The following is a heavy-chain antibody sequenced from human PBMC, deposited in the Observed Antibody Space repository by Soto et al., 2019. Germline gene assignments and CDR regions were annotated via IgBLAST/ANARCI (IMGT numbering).Heavy chain of an antibody. CDR3: ARDGLGDTVVFGDFDY. CDR2: IRFDGSNI. CDR1: GVIFSGYG. V-gene: IGHV3-33*01. Sequence: GGSLRLSCVAPGVIFSGYGMHWVRQAPGKGLEWVAVIRFDGSNINYADSVKGRFTISRDNSKNTLYLQMNSLRAEDTAVYYCARDGLGDTVVFGDFDYWGQGALVTVSS. D-gene: IGHD3-3*01. J-gene: IGHJ4*02.